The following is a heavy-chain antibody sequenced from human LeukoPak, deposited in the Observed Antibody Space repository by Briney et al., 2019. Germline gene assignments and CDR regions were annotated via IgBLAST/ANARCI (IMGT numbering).Heavy chain of an antibody. D-gene: IGHD4-17*01. CDR3: AKDKGTVTTRIFDY. Sequence: GGSLRLSCAASGFTFEDYAMHWVRQAPGKGLEWVSGISWNSGSIGYADSVKGRFTISRDNAKNSLYLQMNSLRAEDTALYYCAKDKGTVTTRIFDYWGQGTLVTVSS. J-gene: IGHJ4*02. CDR1: GFTFEDYA. V-gene: IGHV3-9*01. CDR2: ISWNSGSI.